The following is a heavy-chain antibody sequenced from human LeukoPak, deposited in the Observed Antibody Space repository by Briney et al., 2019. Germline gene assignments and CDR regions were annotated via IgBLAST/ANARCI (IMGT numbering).Heavy chain of an antibody. CDR1: GYTFTGYY. V-gene: IGHV1-2*02. J-gene: IGHJ4*02. D-gene: IGHD3-22*01. Sequence: ASVKVSCKASGYTFTGYYIHWVRQAPGQGLEWMGWINPNSGGAIYAQKFQGRVTVTRDTSISTAYMELSRLRSDDTAVYYCARTGPYDGSGYYFVGGDYYFDYWGQGTPVIVSS. CDR2: INPNSGGA. CDR3: ARTGPYDGSGYYFVGGDYYFDY.